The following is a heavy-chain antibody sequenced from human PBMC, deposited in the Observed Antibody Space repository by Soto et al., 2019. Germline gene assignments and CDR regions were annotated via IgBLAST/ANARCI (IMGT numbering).Heavy chain of an antibody. J-gene: IGHJ3*02. Sequence: PGGSLRLSCAASGFTFGNYWMTWVRQAPGKGLEWVANIKGDGSAKSYLDSVRGRFTVSRDNAENSLFLQMNILRAEDTALYYCATDVFSGSTGHYFDGFDIWGQGTMVSVSS. D-gene: IGHD3-10*01. V-gene: IGHV3-7*05. CDR3: ATDVFSGSTGHYFDGFDI. CDR1: GFTFGNYW. CDR2: IKGDGSAK.